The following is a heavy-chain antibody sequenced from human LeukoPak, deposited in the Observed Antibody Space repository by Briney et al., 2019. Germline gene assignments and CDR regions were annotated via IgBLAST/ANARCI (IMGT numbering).Heavy chain of an antibody. CDR1: GCTFTGYY. CDR2: INPNSGGT. Sequence: SVKVSCKASGCTFTGYYMHWVRQAPGQGLEWMGWINPNSGGTNYAQKFQGRVTMTRDTSISTAYMELSRLRSDDTAVYYCARKICSSTSCHFDYWGQGTLVTVSS. CDR3: ARKICSSTSCHFDY. D-gene: IGHD2-2*01. V-gene: IGHV1-2*02. J-gene: IGHJ4*02.